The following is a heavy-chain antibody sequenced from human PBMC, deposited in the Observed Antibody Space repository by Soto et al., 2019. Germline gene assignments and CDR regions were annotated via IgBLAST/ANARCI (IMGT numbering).Heavy chain of an antibody. CDR2: IDAGNGNT. V-gene: IGHV1-3*01. CDR1: GYTFTSYA. CDR3: ARDLGGWPDF. Sequence: QDQLVQSGAEVKKPGASVKVSCKASGYTFTSYAIHWVRQAPGQRLEWMGWIDAGNGNTKYSQKFQDRVTITRDTSASTAYMELSSLRSEDTAVYYCARDLGGWPDFWGQGTLVTVSS. D-gene: IGHD6-19*01. J-gene: IGHJ4*02.